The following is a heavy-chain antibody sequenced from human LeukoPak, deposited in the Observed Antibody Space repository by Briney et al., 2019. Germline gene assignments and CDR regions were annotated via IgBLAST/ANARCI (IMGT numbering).Heavy chain of an antibody. CDR3: AKGTIGQQLADY. J-gene: IGHJ4*02. V-gene: IGHV3-30*02. Sequence: PGGSLRLSCAASGFTFSSYGMHWVRQAPGKGLEWVAFIRYDGSNKYYADSVKGRFTISRDNSKNTLYLQMNSLRAEDTAVYYCAKGTIGQQLADYWGQGTLVTVSS. CDR1: GFTFSSYG. CDR2: IRYDGSNK. D-gene: IGHD6-13*01.